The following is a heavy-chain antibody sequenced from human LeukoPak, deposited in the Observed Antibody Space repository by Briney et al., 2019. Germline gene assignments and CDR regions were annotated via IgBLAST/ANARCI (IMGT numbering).Heavy chain of an antibody. J-gene: IGHJ6*02. CDR1: GDSIIGTGW. V-gene: IGHV4-4*02. CDR2: VYHSGST. D-gene: IGHD3-10*01. CDR3: ARLAYGSGSSHYYYYGMDV. Sequence: KPSGTLSLTCAVSGDSIIGTGWWSWVRQAPGKGLEWIGEVYHSGSTNYNPSLKSRVTISVDKSNNQFSLRLATVTAADTAVYYCARLAYGSGSSHYYYYGMDVWGQGTTVTVSS.